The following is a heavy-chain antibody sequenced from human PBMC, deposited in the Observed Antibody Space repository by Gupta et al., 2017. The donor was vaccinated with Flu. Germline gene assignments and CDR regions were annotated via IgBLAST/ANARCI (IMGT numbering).Heavy chain of an antibody. V-gene: IGHV3-33*01. D-gene: IGHD4-17*01. CDR1: GFTFSSYG. J-gene: IGHJ2*01. Sequence: QVQLVESGGGVVQPGRSLRLSCAASGFTFSSYGMHWVRQAPGKGLEWVAVIWYDGSNKYYADSVKGRFTISRDNSKNTLYLQMNSLRAEDTAVYYCARDPMTTVTTGLLSWYFDLWGRGTLVTVSS. CDR2: IWYDGSNK. CDR3: ARDPMTTVTTGLLSWYFDL.